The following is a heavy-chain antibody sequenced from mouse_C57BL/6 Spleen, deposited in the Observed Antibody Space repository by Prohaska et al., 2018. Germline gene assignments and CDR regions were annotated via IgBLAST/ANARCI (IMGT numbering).Heavy chain of an antibody. J-gene: IGHJ4*01. Sequence: QVQLQQPVAELVNPGSSVNMSCKASVYSFTSYWITWVTQRPGPGIEWIGTIYPCSGSTNYNEKFKSKATLTVDTSASTAYMQLSSLRSEDSAVYYCERKAYYSNSYAMDYWGQGTSVTVSS. V-gene: IGHV1-55*01. CDR3: ERKAYYSNSYAMDY. CDR2: IYPCSGST. CDR1: VYSFTSYW. D-gene: IGHD2-5*01.